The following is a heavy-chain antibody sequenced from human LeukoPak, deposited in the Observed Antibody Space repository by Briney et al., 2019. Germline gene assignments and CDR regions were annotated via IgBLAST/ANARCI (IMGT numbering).Heavy chain of an antibody. J-gene: IGHJ5*01. CDR3: TRAGYSSGFDS. Sequence: GGSLRLSCAASRFTFSGYWMHWVRQAPGKGLVWVSRINSDGYSITYADSVKGRFTISRDNAKNTLYLQMNSLIAEDTAVYFCTRAGYSSGFDSWGQGTQVTVSS. V-gene: IGHV3-74*03. CDR2: INSDGYSI. D-gene: IGHD6-19*01. CDR1: RFTFSGYW.